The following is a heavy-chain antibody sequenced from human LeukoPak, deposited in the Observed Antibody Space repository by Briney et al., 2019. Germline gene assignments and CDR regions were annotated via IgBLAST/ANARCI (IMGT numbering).Heavy chain of an antibody. CDR1: GFTFSSYA. CDR3: ARHVPVQQQLTQGFDP. V-gene: IGHV3-23*01. J-gene: IGHJ5*02. D-gene: IGHD6-13*01. CDR2: ISGSGGST. Sequence: GGSLRLSCAASGFTFSSYAMSWVRQAPGKGLEWASAISGSGGSTYYADSVKGRFTISRDNSKNTLYLQMNSLRAEDTAVYYCARHVPVQQQLTQGFDPWGQGTLVTVSS.